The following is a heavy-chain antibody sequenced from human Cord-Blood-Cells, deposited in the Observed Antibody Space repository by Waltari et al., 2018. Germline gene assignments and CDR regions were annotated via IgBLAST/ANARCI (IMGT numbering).Heavy chain of an antibody. Sequence: QVQLVQSGAEVKKPGSSVKVSCKASGGTFSSYAISWVRQATGQGLEWMGGIIPIFGTANYAQKFQGRVTITADESTSTAYMELSSLRSEDTAVYYCARTKLTYYDFWSGYWDYWGQGTLVTVSS. J-gene: IGHJ4*02. CDR1: GGTFSSYA. CDR3: ARTKLTYYDFWSGYWDY. V-gene: IGHV1-69*01. CDR2: IIPIFGTA. D-gene: IGHD3-3*01.